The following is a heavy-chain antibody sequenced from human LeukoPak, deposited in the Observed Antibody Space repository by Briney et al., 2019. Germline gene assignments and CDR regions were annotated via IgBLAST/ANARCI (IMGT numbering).Heavy chain of an antibody. CDR3: MLQGVLFDY. D-gene: IGHD2-15*01. V-gene: IGHV3-9*01. J-gene: IGHJ4*02. CDR1: GFTFDDYA. CDR2: ISWNSGSI. Sequence: GRSLRLSCAASGFTFDDYAMHWVRQAPGKGLEWVSGISWNSGSIGYADSVKGRFTISRDNAKNSLYLQMNSLRAEDTALYYCMLQGVLFDYWGQGTLVTVSS.